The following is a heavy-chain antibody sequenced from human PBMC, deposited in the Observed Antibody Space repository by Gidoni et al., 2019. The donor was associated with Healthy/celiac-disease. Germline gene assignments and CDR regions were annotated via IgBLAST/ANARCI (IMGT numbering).Heavy chain of an antibody. J-gene: IGHJ4*02. D-gene: IGHD3-10*01. CDR2: INPNSGGT. Sequence: QVQLVQSGAEVKKPGASVKVSCKASGYTFTGYYMHWVRQAPGQGLEWMGRINPNSGGTNYAQKFQGRVTMTRDTSISTAYMELSRLRSDDTAVYYCARELEYYYGSGSYYNPQGYWGQGTLVTVSS. CDR3: ARELEYYYGSGSYYNPQGY. V-gene: IGHV1-2*06. CDR1: GYTFTGYY.